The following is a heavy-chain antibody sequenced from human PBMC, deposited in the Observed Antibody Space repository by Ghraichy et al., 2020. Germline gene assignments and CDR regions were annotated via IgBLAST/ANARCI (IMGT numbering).Heavy chain of an antibody. Sequence: GSLRLSCAASGFTFDEYVLHWVRQVPGKGLEWVSLISGDGGSKYYADSVKGRFTISRDNSKQLMYLQMRSLRIEDTALYYCAKRENSGSAFYGMDVWGRGPPVTVS. D-gene: IGHD5-12*01. CDR1: GFTFDEYV. V-gene: IGHV3-43*02. CDR3: AKRENSGSAFYGMDV. CDR2: ISGDGGSK. J-gene: IGHJ6*02.